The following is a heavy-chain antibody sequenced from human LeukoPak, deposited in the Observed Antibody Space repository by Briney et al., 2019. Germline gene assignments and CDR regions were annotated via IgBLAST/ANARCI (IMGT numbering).Heavy chain of an antibody. CDR3: AREGAIYYYYYGMDV. CDR2: INHSGST. CDR1: GGSFSGYY. D-gene: IGHD1-26*01. V-gene: IGHV4-34*01. Sequence: PSETLSLICAVYGGSFSGYYWSWIRQPPGKGLEWIGEINHSGSTNYNPSLKSRVTISVDTSKNQFSLKLSSVTAADTAVYYCAREGAIYYYYYGMDVWGQGTTVTVSS. J-gene: IGHJ6*02.